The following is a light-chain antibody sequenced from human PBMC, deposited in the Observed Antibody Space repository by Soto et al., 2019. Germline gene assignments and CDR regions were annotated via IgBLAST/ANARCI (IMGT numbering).Light chain of an antibody. CDR3: QQHYNTPRT. J-gene: IGKJ1*01. CDR1: QTISSW. CDR2: DAS. V-gene: IGKV1-5*01. Sequence: DIQMTQSPSTLSGSVGDRVTITCRASQTISSWLAWYQQKPGKAPKLLIYDASNLETGVPSRFSGSGSGTHFTLTISSLQPEDFATYYCQQHYNTPRTFGQGTKVDIK.